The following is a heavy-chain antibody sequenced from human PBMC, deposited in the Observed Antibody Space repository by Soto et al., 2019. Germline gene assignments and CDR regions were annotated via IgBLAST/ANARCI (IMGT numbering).Heavy chain of an antibody. CDR2: IDPSDSYT. CDR1: GYSFSSYW. Sequence: EVQLVQSGAEVKKPGESLRISCKGSGYSFSSYWISWVRQMPGKGLEWMGRIDPSDSYTNYSPSFQGHVTISADKSISTAYLQWSSLKASDTAMYYCAVRSRSGIGYYYGMDVWGQGTTVTVSS. V-gene: IGHV5-10-1*03. CDR3: AVRSRSGIGYYYGMDV. J-gene: IGHJ6*02. D-gene: IGHD3-10*01.